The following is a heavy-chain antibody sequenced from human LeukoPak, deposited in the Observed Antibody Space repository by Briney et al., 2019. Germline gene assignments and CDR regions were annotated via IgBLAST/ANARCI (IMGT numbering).Heavy chain of an antibody. D-gene: IGHD2-2*01. Sequence: PSETLSLTCTVSGGSISSYYWSWIRQPPGKGLEWIGYIYYSGSTNYNPSLKSRVTISVDTSKNQFSLKLSSVTAADTAVYYCARQDAAFQYQPYAFDPWGQGTLVTVSS. CDR2: IYYSGST. J-gene: IGHJ5*02. V-gene: IGHV4-59*08. CDR3: ARQDAAFQYQPYAFDP. CDR1: GGSISSYY.